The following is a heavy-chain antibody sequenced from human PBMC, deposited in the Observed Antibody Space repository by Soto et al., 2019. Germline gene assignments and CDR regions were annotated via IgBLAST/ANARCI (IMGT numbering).Heavy chain of an antibody. CDR3: AKGRGGSGSLTPRVDF. CDR2: ISGGGDTT. D-gene: IGHD3-10*01. CDR1: GLTFNNYA. V-gene: IGHV3-23*01. J-gene: IGHJ4*02. Sequence: EVQLLESGGGLVQPGGSLRLSCAASGLTFNNYAMTWVRQAPGKGREWVSAISGGGDTTSYADSVKGRFTVSRDGSKNTLYLQMSSLRAEDTALYYCAKGRGGSGSLTPRVDFWGQGTLVTVSS.